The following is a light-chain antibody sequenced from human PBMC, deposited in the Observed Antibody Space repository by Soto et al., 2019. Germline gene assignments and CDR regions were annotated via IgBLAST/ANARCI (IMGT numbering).Light chain of an antibody. CDR2: KAS. CDR1: QSINSW. Sequence: DIQMTQSPSTLSASVGDRVTITCRASQSINSWLAWYQQKPGKAPKLVIYKASSLESVVPSRFSGSGSGTEFTLTISSLQPDEFATYYCHQYNSYPWTFGQGTKVEIK. CDR3: HQYNSYPWT. J-gene: IGKJ1*01. V-gene: IGKV1-5*03.